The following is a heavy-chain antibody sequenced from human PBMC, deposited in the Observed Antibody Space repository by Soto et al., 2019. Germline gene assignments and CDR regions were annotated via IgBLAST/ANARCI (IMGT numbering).Heavy chain of an antibody. CDR1: GFTFSSYG. Sequence: QVQLVESGGGVVQPGRSLRLSCAASGFTFSSYGMHWVRQAPGKGLEWVAVIWYDGSNKYYADSVKGRFTISRDNSKTALYLQMNGLRAEETAVYYCARDVSDAFDIWGQGTMVTVSS. CDR3: ARDVSDAFDI. J-gene: IGHJ3*02. CDR2: IWYDGSNK. V-gene: IGHV3-33*01.